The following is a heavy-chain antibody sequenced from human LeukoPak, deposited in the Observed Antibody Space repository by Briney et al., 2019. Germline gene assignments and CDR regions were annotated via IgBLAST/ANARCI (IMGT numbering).Heavy chain of an antibody. D-gene: IGHD1-14*01. CDR2: ISYRGST. Sequence: PSETLSLTCTVSGGSIASYYWSWIRQFPGKGLEWIGYISYRGSTSYNPSLKSRVTISADTSKNQFSLRLSSVTAADTAVYFCARGLNNRKSGRRFDIFEIWGQGTMVTVSS. CDR3: ARGLNNRKSGRRFDIFEI. J-gene: IGHJ3*02. CDR1: GGSIASYY. V-gene: IGHV4-59*01.